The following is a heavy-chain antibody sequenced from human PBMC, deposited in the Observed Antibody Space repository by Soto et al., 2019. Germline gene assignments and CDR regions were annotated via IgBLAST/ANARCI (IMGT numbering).Heavy chain of an antibody. CDR3: ATEGRARGYSGYENSYYYYMDV. D-gene: IGHD5-12*01. Sequence: SVKVSCKASGGTFSSYTISWVRQAPGQGLEWMGRIIPILGIANYAQKFQGRVTITADKSTSTAYMELSSLRSEDSAVYYCATEGRARGYSGYENSYYYYMDVWGKGTTVTVSS. J-gene: IGHJ6*03. V-gene: IGHV1-69*02. CDR1: GGTFSSYT. CDR2: IIPILGIA.